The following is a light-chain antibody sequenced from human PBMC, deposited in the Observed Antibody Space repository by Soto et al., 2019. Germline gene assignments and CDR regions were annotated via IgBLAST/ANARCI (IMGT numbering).Light chain of an antibody. CDR3: AAWDDSLNGPL. Sequence: QSVLTQPPSASATPGQRVTISCSGSSSNIGSNSVNWYQQLPGTAPKLLIYSNNQRPSGVPDRFSGSKSGTSASLAVSGLQSEDEADYYCAAWDDSLNGPLFGGGTKVTVL. J-gene: IGLJ3*02. V-gene: IGLV1-44*01. CDR1: SSNIGSNS. CDR2: SNN.